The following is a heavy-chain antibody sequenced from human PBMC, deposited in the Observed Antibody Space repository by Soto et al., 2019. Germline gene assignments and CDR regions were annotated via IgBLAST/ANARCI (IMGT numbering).Heavy chain of an antibody. V-gene: IGHV1-18*01. CDR2: ISTYNGDT. Sequence: ASVKGSWKASGYTFTRSGVSWVRQAPGQGLEWMGWISTYNGDTNYAQTFQGRVTMTTDTSTSTVHMEVRSLRSDDTAVYYCAREGVAPYYYYGMAVWGHGTPVTVSS. CDR3: AREGVAPYYYYGMAV. D-gene: IGHD5-12*01. J-gene: IGHJ6*02. CDR1: GYTFTRSG.